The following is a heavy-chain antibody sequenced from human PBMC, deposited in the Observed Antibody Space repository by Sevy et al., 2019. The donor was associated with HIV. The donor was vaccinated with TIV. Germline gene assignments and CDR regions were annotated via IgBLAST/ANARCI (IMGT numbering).Heavy chain of an antibody. D-gene: IGHD3-22*01. J-gene: IGHJ3*02. CDR3: ARDGTHYDSRAWGGAFDI. CDR1: GFTFSSYA. Sequence: GGSLRLSCAASGFTFSSYAMHWVRQAPGKGLEWVAVISYDGSNKYYADSVKGRLTISRDNSKNTLYLQMNSLRAEDTAVYYCARDGTHYDSRAWGGAFDIWGQGTMVTVSS. V-gene: IGHV3-30-3*01. CDR2: ISYDGSNK.